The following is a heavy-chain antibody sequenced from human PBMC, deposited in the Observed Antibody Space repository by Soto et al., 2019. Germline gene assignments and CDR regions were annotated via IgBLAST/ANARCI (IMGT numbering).Heavy chain of an antibody. CDR3: SPGDSYFDY. V-gene: IGHV1-2*02. Sequence: ASVKFCWRASGYTFTGDYMHLVRQAPGQGLEWMGWINPNSGGTNYAQKFQGRVTMTRDTSISTAYMELSRLRSDDTAVYYCSPGDSYFDYWGQGTLVTVSS. J-gene: IGHJ4*02. D-gene: IGHD3-10*01. CDR1: GYTFTGDY. CDR2: INPNSGGT.